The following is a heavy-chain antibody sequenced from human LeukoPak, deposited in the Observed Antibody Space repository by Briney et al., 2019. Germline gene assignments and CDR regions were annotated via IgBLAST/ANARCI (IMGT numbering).Heavy chain of an antibody. Sequence: SETLSLTCAVYGGSFSGYYWSWIRQPPGKGLEWIGEINHSGSTNYNPSLKSRVTISVDTSKNQFSLKLSSVTAADTAVYFCARGWIPAFDIWGPGTMVTVSS. CDR1: GGSFSGYY. CDR2: INHSGST. CDR3: ARGWIPAFDI. V-gene: IGHV4-34*01. J-gene: IGHJ3*02. D-gene: IGHD5-18*01.